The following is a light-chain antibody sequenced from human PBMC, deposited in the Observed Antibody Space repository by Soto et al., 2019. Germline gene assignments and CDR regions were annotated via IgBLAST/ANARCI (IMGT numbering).Light chain of an antibody. CDR2: KAS. J-gene: IGKJ1*01. CDR3: QHYNTYPWT. V-gene: IGKV1-5*03. CDR1: QSISNW. Sequence: DIQMTQSPSTLSASVGDTVTITCRASQSISNWLAWYQQRPWKAPNLLIYKASSLEGGVPSRFSGSRSGTDFTRTICSLQPDDFATYYGQHYNTYPWTVGQETRV.